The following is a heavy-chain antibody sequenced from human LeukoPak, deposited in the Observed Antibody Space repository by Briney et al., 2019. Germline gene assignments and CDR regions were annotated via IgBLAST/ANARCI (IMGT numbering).Heavy chain of an antibody. Sequence: PSQTLSLTCTVPGGSISSGSYYWSWIRQPAGKGLEWIGRIYTSGSTNYNPSLKSRVTISVDTSKNQFSLKLSSVTAADTAVYYCARGDDYGDYNWFDPWGQGTLVTVSS. CDR2: IYTSGST. V-gene: IGHV4-61*02. CDR1: GGSISSGSYY. CDR3: ARGDDYGDYNWFDP. J-gene: IGHJ5*02. D-gene: IGHD4-17*01.